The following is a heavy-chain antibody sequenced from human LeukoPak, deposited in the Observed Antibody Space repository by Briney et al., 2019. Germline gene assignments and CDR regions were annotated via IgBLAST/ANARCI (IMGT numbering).Heavy chain of an antibody. CDR2: IYHSGST. J-gene: IGHJ6*03. CDR1: SDSIFTSNW. V-gene: IGHV4-4*02. Sequence: PSETLSLTCTVSSDSIFTSNWWSWVRQPPGKGLEWIGEIYHSGSTNYNPSLKSRVTISVDKSKNQFSLRLSSVTAADTAVYYCARHDCSSTSCYNMDVWGKGTTVTVSS. D-gene: IGHD2-2*02. CDR3: ARHDCSSTSCYNMDV.